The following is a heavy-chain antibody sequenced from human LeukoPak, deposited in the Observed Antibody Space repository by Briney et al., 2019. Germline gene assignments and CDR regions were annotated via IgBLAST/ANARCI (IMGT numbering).Heavy chain of an antibody. CDR2: INHSGST. D-gene: IGHD5-18*01. Sequence: SETLSLTCAVYGGSSSGYYWSWIRQPPGKGLEWIGEINHSGSTNYNPSLKSRVTISVDTSKNQFSLKLSSVTAADTAVYYCARDFSRIQLWLIFDYWGQGTLVTVSS. J-gene: IGHJ4*02. CDR3: ARDFSRIQLWLIFDY. V-gene: IGHV4-34*01. CDR1: GGSSSGYY.